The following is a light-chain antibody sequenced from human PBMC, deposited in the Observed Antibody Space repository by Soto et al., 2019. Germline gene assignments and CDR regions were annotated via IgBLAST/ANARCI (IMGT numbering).Light chain of an antibody. V-gene: IGKV3-20*01. J-gene: IGKJ5*01. CDR1: QSLTNSF. Sequence: VLKQSLGTLSLYPGERAALSGRARQSLTNSFIAWYQQRPGQAPRLLIYDTSSRASGIPDRFSGSGSGTDFTLTISRLETEDFAVFYCQQYGTSEIIFGQGTRLEIK. CDR3: QQYGTSEII. CDR2: DTS.